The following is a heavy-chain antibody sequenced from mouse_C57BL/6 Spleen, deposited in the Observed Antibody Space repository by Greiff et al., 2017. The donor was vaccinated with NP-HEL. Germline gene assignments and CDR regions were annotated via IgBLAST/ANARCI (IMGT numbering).Heavy chain of an antibody. CDR1: GYAFSSSW. D-gene: IGHD3-2*02. CDR2: IYPGDGDT. Sequence: QVQLKQSGPELVKPGASVKISCKASGYAFSSSWLNWVKQRPGKGLKWIGRIYPGDGDTNYNGKFKGKATLTADKSSSTAYMQLSSLTSEDSAVYFCARSTAQDPFDYWGQGTTLTVSS. V-gene: IGHV1-82*01. J-gene: IGHJ2*01. CDR3: ARSTAQDPFDY.